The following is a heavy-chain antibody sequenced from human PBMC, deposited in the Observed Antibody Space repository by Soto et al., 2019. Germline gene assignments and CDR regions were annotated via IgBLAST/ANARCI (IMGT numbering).Heavy chain of an antibody. CDR2: IKFDGSEK. CDR1: GFTFSDYW. CDR3: VKDGGYCSSTTCYSPRNHYFDP. Sequence: PGGSLRLSCAASGFTFSDYWMGWVRQAPGKGPEWVANIKFDGSEKQYVDSVKGRFSISRDNSRNSLFLQMNGLRAGDTAVYYCVKDGGYCSSTTCYSPRNHYFDPWGQGTLVTVSS. D-gene: IGHD2-2*01. J-gene: IGHJ5*02. V-gene: IGHV3-7*03.